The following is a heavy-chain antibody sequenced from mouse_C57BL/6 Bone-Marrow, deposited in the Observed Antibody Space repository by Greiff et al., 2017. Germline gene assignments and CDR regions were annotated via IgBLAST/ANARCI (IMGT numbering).Heavy chain of an antibody. CDR2: ISSGGSYT. J-gene: IGHJ2*01. V-gene: IGHV5-6*02. Sequence: EVKLVESGGDLVKPGGSLKLSCAASGFTFSSYGMSWVRQTPDKRLEWVATISSGGSYTYYPDSVKGRFTISRDNAKNTLYLQMSSVKSEDTAMYYCARRCLDYWGQGTTLTVSS. CDR1: GFTFSSYG. CDR3: ARRCLDY.